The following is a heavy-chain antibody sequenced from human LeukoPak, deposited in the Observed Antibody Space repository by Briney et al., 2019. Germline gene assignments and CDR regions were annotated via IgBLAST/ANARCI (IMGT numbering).Heavy chain of an antibody. J-gene: IGHJ4*02. CDR3: ARGVHDSNGYYYPDY. CDR2: IYSGGNT. D-gene: IGHD3-22*01. Sequence: QAGGSLRLSCTVSGFTVSSNSMSWVRQAPGKGLEWVSFIYSGGNTHYSDSVKGRFTISRDNSKNTLYLQMNSLRAEDTAVYYCARGVHDSNGYYYPDYWGQGTLVTVSS. V-gene: IGHV3-53*01. CDR1: GFTVSSNS.